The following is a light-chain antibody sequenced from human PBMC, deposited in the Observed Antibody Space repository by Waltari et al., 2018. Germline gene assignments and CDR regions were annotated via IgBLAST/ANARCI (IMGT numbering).Light chain of an antibody. Sequence: IQMTQSPSSLSASVGDRVTIPCRASQSIRSYLNWYQQKPGKAPKLLIYAASRLQSGVPSRFSGSGSGTDFTLTISSLQPEDFATYYCQQSYSTPLTFGGGTKVEIK. CDR1: QSIRSY. J-gene: IGKJ4*01. V-gene: IGKV1-39*01. CDR3: QQSYSTPLT. CDR2: AAS.